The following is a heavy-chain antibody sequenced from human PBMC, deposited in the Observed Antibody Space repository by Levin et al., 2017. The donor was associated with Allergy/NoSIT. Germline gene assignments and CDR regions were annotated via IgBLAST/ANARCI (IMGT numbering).Heavy chain of an antibody. D-gene: IGHD6-6*01. CDR2: ISCSGGST. Sequence: LSLTCAASGFTFRSYAMSWVRQAPGKGLEWVSAISCSGGSTYYADSVKGRFTISRDNSKNTLFLQMNSLSAEATAVYYCSQDGTLAIAARRGRDYWGQGTLVTVS. J-gene: IGHJ4*02. V-gene: IGHV3-23*01. CDR3: SQDGTLAIAARRGRDY. CDR1: GFTFRSYA.